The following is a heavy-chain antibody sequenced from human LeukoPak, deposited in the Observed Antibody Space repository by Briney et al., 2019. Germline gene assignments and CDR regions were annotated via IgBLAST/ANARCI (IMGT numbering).Heavy chain of an antibody. CDR2: IKEDGSEI. Sequence: PGGSLRLSCAASGFTFSSYAMSWVRQAPGKGLEWVANIKEDGSEIYYVDVVKGRFTISRDNANNSLYLQMNSLRAEDTAVYYCAKQYYDSSGYLDYWGQGTLVTVSS. J-gene: IGHJ4*02. V-gene: IGHV3-7*03. CDR1: GFTFSSYA. D-gene: IGHD3-22*01. CDR3: AKQYYDSSGYLDY.